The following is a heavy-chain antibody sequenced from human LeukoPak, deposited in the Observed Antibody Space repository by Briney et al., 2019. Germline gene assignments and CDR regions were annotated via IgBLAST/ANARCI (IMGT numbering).Heavy chain of an antibody. V-gene: IGHV4-61*01. CDR1: GGSVSSGNYY. CDR2: IYYSGSA. CDR3: ARVTVSGARGDY. Sequence: SETLSLTCTVSGGSVSSGNYYWNWIRQPPGKGLEWIGYIYYSGSANYNPSHKSRVTMSVDTSKNQFSLRLTSVTAADTAIYYCARVTVSGARGDYWGQGTLVTVSS. D-gene: IGHD1-20*01. J-gene: IGHJ4*02.